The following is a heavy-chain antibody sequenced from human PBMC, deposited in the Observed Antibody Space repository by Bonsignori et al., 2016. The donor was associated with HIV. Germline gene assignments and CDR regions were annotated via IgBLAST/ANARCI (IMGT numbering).Heavy chain of an antibody. J-gene: IGHJ6*03. Sequence: PGKGLDWIGSVSYSGSTNYDPSLRSRVTISLDTSKKQFSLKLSSVTAADTAVYYCARGHDFWSGGFYYYYMDVWGKGTTVTVSS. CDR3: ARGHDFWSGGFYYYYMDV. D-gene: IGHD3-3*01. CDR2: VSYSGST. V-gene: IGHV4-59*13.